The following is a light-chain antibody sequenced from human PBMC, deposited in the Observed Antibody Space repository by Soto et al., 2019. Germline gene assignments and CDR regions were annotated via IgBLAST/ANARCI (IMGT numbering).Light chain of an antibody. Sequence: QSALTQPASVSGSPGQSITISCTGTSSDVGAYNFVSWHQQHPGKAPKPMIYNVYDRPSGISYRFSGSKSGNTASLTISGLQGEDEADYYCSAYTVSRTYVFGTGTKVTAL. CDR3: SAYTVSRTYV. J-gene: IGLJ1*01. CDR1: SSDVGAYNF. V-gene: IGLV2-14*03. CDR2: NVY.